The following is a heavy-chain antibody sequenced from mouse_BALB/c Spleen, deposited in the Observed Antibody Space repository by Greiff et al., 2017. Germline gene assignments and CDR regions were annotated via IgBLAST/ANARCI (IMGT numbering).Heavy chain of an antibody. CDR2: ISSGGST. D-gene: IGHD2-4*01. CDR3: ARHYDYDGFAY. V-gene: IGHV5-6-5*01. CDR1: GFTFSSYA. Sequence: DVHLVESGGGLVKPGGSLKLSCAASGFTFSSYAMSWVRQTPEKRLEWVASISSGGSTYYPDSVKGRFTISRDNARNILYLQMSSLRSEDTAMYYCARHYDYDGFAYWGQGTLVTVSA. J-gene: IGHJ3*01.